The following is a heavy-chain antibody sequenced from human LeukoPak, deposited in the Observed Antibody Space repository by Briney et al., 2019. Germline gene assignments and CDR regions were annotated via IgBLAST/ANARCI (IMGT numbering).Heavy chain of an antibody. CDR3: ARAYYYDSKNYYDPTSSFDY. CDR2: INQDGSET. CDR1: GFTFTNYW. J-gene: IGHJ4*02. Sequence: GGSLRLSCEASGFTFTNYWMGWVPQAPGKGLEWVANINQDGSETYFVDSVKGRFTISRDNAKNSLNLQMNSLRAEDTAVYYCARAYYYDSKNYYDPTSSFDYWGQGTLVTVAS. D-gene: IGHD3-10*01. V-gene: IGHV3-7*04.